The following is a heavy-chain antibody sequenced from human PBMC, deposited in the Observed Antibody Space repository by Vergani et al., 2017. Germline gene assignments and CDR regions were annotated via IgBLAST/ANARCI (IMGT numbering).Heavy chain of an antibody. V-gene: IGHV3-43*02. Sequence: EVQLVESGGGVVQPGGSLRLSCAASGFTLDDYAMHWVRQAPGKGLEWVSLISGDGGSTYYADSVKGRFTISRDNSKNSLYLQMNSLRTEDTALYYCAKDRARDFWSGYLSGYWGQGTLVTVSS. CDR2: ISGDGGST. CDR3: AKDRARDFWSGYLSGY. CDR1: GFTLDDYA. D-gene: IGHD3-3*01. J-gene: IGHJ4*02.